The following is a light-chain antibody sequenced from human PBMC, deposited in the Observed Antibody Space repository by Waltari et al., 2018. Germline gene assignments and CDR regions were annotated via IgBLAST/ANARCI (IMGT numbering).Light chain of an antibody. CDR1: SPNIGAGYD. V-gene: IGLV1-40*01. CDR3: QSYDSGLSGSV. CDR2: GNN. Sequence: QSGLTQPPSVSGAPGQRVTISCTGSSPNIGAGYDVNWYQKLPGTAPKPLIYGNNNRPSGVPDRFSGSKSGTSASLAITGLQAEDEADYYCQSYDSGLSGSVFGGGTKLTVL. J-gene: IGLJ2*01.